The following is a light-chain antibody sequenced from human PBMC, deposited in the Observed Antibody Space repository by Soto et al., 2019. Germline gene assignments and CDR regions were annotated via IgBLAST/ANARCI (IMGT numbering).Light chain of an antibody. CDR2: GAS. CDR3: QQYNSYS. V-gene: IGKV1-5*01. Sequence: DVQMTQSPSTLSASVGGRVTITCRASQSIINWLAWYQQKPGKAPKLLIYGASSLESGVPSRFSGSGSGTEFTLTITNLQPDDFATYYCQQYNSYSFGQGTKV. CDR1: QSIINW. J-gene: IGKJ1*01.